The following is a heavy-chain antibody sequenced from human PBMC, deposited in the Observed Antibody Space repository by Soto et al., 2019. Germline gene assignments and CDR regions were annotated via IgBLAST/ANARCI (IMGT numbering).Heavy chain of an antibody. D-gene: IGHD6-19*01. CDR2: IWYDGSNK. Sequence: PGGSLRLSCAASGFTFSSYGMHWVRQAPGKGLEWVAVIWYDGSNKYYADSVKGRFTISRDNSKNTLYLQMNSLRAEDTVVYYCASRTSGWYFDYWGQGTLVTVSS. CDR3: ASRTSGWYFDY. J-gene: IGHJ4*02. V-gene: IGHV3-33*01. CDR1: GFTFSSYG.